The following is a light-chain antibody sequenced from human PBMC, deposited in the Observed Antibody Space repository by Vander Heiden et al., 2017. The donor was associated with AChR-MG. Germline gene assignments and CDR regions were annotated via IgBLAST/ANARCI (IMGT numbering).Light chain of an antibody. V-gene: IGKV1-27*01. CDR2: GAS. CDR1: QGISNY. Sequence: DIQMTPSPSSLSASVGDRVTITCRASQGISNYLAWYQQKPGKVPKLLIYGASTLQSGVPSRFSGSGSGTDFTLTITSLQPEDVAIYYCQKYNSAPLTFGEGTKVEIK. CDR3: QKYNSAPLT. J-gene: IGKJ4*01.